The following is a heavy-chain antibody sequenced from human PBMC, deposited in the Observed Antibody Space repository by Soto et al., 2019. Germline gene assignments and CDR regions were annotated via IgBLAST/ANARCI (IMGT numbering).Heavy chain of an antibody. V-gene: IGHV1-69*06. Sequence: QVQLVQSGAEVKKPGSSVKVSCKASGGTFSSYAISWVRQAPGQGLEWMGGIIPIFGSANYAQDFQGRVTITADTSTSTVYMELSSLRSEDTAVYYCAMEVVTTIPGYQDFDYWGQGTLVTVSS. CDR3: AMEVVTTIPGYQDFDY. CDR2: IIPIFGSA. J-gene: IGHJ4*02. D-gene: IGHD2-21*02. CDR1: GGTFSSYA.